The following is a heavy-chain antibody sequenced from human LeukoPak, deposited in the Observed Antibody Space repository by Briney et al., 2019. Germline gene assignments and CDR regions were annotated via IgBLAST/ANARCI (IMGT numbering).Heavy chain of an antibody. CDR1: GFTFSSYG. J-gene: IGHJ4*02. D-gene: IGHD5-12*01. Sequence: GGSLRLSCAASGFTFSSYGMHWVRQAPGKGLEWVAVIWYDGSNKYYADSVKGRFIISRDNSKNTLYLQMNSLRAEDTAVYYCARDRIVATITEGYFDYWGQGTLVTVSS. CDR2: IWYDGSNK. V-gene: IGHV3-33*01. CDR3: ARDRIVATITEGYFDY.